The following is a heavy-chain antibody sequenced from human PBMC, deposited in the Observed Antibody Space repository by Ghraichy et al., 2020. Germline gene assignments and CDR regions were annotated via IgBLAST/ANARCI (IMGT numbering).Heavy chain of an antibody. CDR3: ARAPGYYDSSGYWYFDL. Sequence: SVKVSCKASGGTFSSYAISWVRQAPGQGLEWMGGIIPIFGTANYAQKFQGRVTITADESTSTAYMELSSLRSEDTAVYYCARAPGYYDSSGYWYFDLRGRGTLVTVSS. CDR2: IIPIFGTA. CDR1: GGTFSSYA. D-gene: IGHD3-22*01. J-gene: IGHJ2*01. V-gene: IGHV1-69*13.